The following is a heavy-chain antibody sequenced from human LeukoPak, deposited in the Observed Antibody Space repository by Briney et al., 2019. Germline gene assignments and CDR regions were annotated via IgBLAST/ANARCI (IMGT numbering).Heavy chain of an antibody. D-gene: IGHD2-21*02. J-gene: IGHJ4*02. CDR1: GYTFSGYY. CDR3: ARKGCGGDCYSFDY. Sequence: EASVKVSCKASGYTFSGYYMHWVRQAPGQGLEWMGWISAYNGITNYAQKFQGRVTMTRDTSTSTVYMELMSLRSDDTAVYYCARKGCGGDCYSFDYWGQGTLVTVSS. V-gene: IGHV1-18*04. CDR2: ISAYNGIT.